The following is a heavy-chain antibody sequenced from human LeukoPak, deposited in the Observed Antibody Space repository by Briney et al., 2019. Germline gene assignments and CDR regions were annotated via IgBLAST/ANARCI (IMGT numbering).Heavy chain of an antibody. J-gene: IGHJ3*02. CDR1: GGSISSYY. CDR2: IYYSGST. Sequence: PSETLSLTCIVSGGSISSYYWSWIRQPPGKGLEWIGYIYYSGSTNYNPSLKSRVTISVDTSKNQFSLKLSSVTAADTAVYYCASNYKMATSDAFDIWGQGTMVTVSS. V-gene: IGHV4-59*01. CDR3: ASNYKMATSDAFDI. D-gene: IGHD5-24*01.